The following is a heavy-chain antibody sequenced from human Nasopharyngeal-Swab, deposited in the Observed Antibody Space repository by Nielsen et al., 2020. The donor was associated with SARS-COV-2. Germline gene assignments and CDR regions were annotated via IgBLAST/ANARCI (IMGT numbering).Heavy chain of an antibody. CDR3: ARDGLDYDFWSAYFMDV. Sequence: GESLKISCAASGFTFNNYNFNWVRQAPGKGLEWVSSISSSNSYIYYADSMKGRFTISRDNAKNSLYLQMNSLRAEDTAVYYCARDGLDYDFWSAYFMDVWGQGTTVTVSS. D-gene: IGHD3-3*01. V-gene: IGHV3-21*01. CDR1: GFTFNNYN. CDR2: ISSSNSYI. J-gene: IGHJ6*02.